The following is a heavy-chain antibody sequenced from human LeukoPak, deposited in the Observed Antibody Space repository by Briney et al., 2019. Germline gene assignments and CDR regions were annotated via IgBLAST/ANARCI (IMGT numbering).Heavy chain of an antibody. CDR1: GFTFSSYW. V-gene: IGHV3-74*01. J-gene: IGHJ4*02. Sequence: PGGSLRLSCAASGFTFSSYWMHWVRHAPGKGLVWVSRINSDGSSTSYADSVKGRFTISRDNAKNTLYLQMNSLRAEDTAVYYRARDLLRYYDSSGYFPGYWGQGTLVTVSS. D-gene: IGHD3-22*01. CDR3: ARDLLRYYDSSGYFPGY. CDR2: INSDGSST.